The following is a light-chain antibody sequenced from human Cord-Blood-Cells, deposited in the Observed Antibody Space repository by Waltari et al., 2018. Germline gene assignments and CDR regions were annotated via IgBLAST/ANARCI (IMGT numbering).Light chain of an antibody. V-gene: IGKV3D-20*01. J-gene: IGKJ2*01. CDR1: QSVSSSY. Sequence: EIVLTQSPATLSLSTGDRATLSCGASQSVSSSYLSWYQHKPGLAPRLLIYDASSRATGIPDSVSGSGSGTDFTLTISRLEPEDFAVYYCQQYGSSPYTFGQGTKLEIK. CDR2: DAS. CDR3: QQYGSSPYT.